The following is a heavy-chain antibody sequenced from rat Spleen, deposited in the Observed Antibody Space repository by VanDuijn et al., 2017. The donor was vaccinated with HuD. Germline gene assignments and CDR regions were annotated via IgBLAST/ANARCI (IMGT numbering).Heavy chain of an antibody. V-gene: IGHV5S14*01. CDR1: GFTFSNYG. D-gene: IGHD1-12*02. CDR3: TTDTFYDGSYYPGGFDY. Sequence: EVKLVESGGGLVQPGRSLKLSCAASGFTFSNYGMAWVRQTPTKSLEWVASISTAGGNTFYRDSVKGRFTISRDNAKSTLYLKLDSLRSEDTATYYCTTDTFYDGSYYPGGFDYWGQGVMVTVSS. J-gene: IGHJ2*01. CDR2: ISTAGGNT.